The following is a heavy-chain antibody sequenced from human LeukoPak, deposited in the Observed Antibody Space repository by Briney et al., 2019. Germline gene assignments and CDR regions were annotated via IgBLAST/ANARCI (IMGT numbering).Heavy chain of an antibody. Sequence: SETLSLTCTVSGGSISSYYWSWIRQPAGKGLEWIGRIYTSGSTIYNPSLKGRVTMSVDTSKNQFSLKLSSVTAADTAVYYCAREDYGSGSYPLFEFSRHYYMDVWGKGTTVTVSS. CDR2: IYTSGST. D-gene: IGHD3-10*01. CDR3: AREDYGSGSYPLFEFSRHYYMDV. CDR1: GGSISSYY. J-gene: IGHJ6*03. V-gene: IGHV4-4*07.